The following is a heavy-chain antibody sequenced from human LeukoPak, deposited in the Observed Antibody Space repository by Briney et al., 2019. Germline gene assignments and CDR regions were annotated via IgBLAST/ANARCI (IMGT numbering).Heavy chain of an antibody. CDR2: IYTSGST. Sequence: PSETLSLTCTVSGGSISSGSYYWSWIRQPAGKGLEWIGRIYTSGSTNYNPSLKSRVTIPVDTSKNQFSLKLSSVTAADTAVYYCARRGYYGLGNDFRFDPWGQGTLVTVSS. J-gene: IGHJ5*02. D-gene: IGHD3-10*01. V-gene: IGHV4-61*02. CDR3: ARRGYYGLGNDFRFDP. CDR1: GGSISSGSYY.